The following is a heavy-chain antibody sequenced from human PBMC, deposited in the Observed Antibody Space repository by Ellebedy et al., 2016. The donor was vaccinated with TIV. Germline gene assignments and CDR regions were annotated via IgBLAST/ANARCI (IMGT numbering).Heavy chain of an antibody. CDR2: ISARADRT. CDR3: ARGYTGDDWAAYYGMDV. CDR1: GFVFRRYG. D-gene: IGHD5-12*01. V-gene: IGHV3-23*01. J-gene: IGHJ6*02. Sequence: GESLKISXAASGFVFRRYGMYWVRQAPGKGLEWISGISARADRTYIVDSVKGRFYISRDNSESTLYLQMNSLRADDTAVYYCARGYTGDDWAAYYGMDVWGRGTTVTVSS.